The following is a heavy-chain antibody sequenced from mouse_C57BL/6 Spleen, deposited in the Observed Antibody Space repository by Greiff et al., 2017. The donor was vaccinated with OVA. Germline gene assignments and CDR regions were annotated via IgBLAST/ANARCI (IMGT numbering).Heavy chain of an antibody. CDR3: ARRGMGYDYGGNAMDY. CDR1: GYTFTSYW. CDR2: INPSNGGI. D-gene: IGHD2-4*01. J-gene: IGHJ4*01. V-gene: IGHV1-53*01. Sequence: QVQLQQSGTELVKPGASVKLSCKASGYTFTSYWMHWVKQRPGQGLEWIGNINPSNGGINYNEKFKSKATLTGDKSYSTAYMQLSSLTSEDSAVYYCARRGMGYDYGGNAMDYWGQGTSVTVSS.